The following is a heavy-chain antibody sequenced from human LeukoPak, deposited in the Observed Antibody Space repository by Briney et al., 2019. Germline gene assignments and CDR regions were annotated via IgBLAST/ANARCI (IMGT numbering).Heavy chain of an antibody. J-gene: IGHJ4*02. V-gene: IGHV3-73*01. CDR3: TTYSGTYFKYFFDY. D-gene: IGHD1-26*01. CDR1: GFTVSSNS. Sequence: PGGSLRLSCTVSGFTVSSNSMHWVRQASGKGLEWVGRIRTKPNNYATAYAASVKGRFTISRDDSKNMAYLQMNSLKTEDTAVYYCTTYSGTYFKYFFDYWGQGTLVTVSS. CDR2: IRTKPNNYAT.